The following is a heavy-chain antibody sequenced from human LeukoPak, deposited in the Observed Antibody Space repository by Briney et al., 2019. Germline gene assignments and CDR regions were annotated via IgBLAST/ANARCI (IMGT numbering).Heavy chain of an antibody. CDR3: ARDGVYYYGSGIAPQRWFDP. CDR2: ISSSSSYI. CDR1: GFTFSSYS. J-gene: IGHJ5*02. D-gene: IGHD3-10*01. Sequence: GGSLRLSCAASGFTFSSYSMNWVRQAPGKGLEWVSSISSSSSYIYYADSVKGRFTISRDNAKNSLYLQMNSLRAEDTAVYYCARDGVYYYGSGIAPQRWFDPWGQGTLVTVSS. V-gene: IGHV3-21*01.